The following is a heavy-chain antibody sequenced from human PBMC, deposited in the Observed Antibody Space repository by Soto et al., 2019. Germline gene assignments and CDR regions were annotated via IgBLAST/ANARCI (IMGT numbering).Heavy chain of an antibody. J-gene: IGHJ4*02. Sequence: GGSLRLSCAASGFTFSSYGMHWVRQAPGKGLEWVAVISYDGSNKYYADSVKGRFTISRDNSKNTLCLQMNSLRAEDTAVYYCAKEAPWLVVHYFDYWGQGTLVTVSS. V-gene: IGHV3-30*18. D-gene: IGHD2-15*01. CDR1: GFTFSSYG. CDR3: AKEAPWLVVHYFDY. CDR2: ISYDGSNK.